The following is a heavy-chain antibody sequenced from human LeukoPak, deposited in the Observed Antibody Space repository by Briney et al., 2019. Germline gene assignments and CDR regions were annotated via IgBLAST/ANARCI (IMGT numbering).Heavy chain of an antibody. J-gene: IGHJ4*02. D-gene: IGHD2-2*01. CDR2: MNPNSGVT. CDR1: GYTFTVNY. Sequence: ASVKVSCKPSGYTFTVNYLHWVRQAPGQGLEWVGWMNPNSGVTGYAQNFQGRVTMTRSTSISTAYMELSSMTSDDTAVYYCTRGAGTSWFDYWGQGSLVTVSS. CDR3: TRGAGTSWFDY. V-gene: IGHV1-2*02.